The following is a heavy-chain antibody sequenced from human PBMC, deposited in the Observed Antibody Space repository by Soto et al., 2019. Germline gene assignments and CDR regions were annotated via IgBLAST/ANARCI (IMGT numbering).Heavy chain of an antibody. CDR1: GGSISSGDYY. CDR2: IYNSGNT. Sequence: QVQLQESGPGLVKPSQTLSLTCTVSGGSISSGDYYWTWIRQLPGKGLEWIGYIYNSGNTQYNPSLKSRVTILIDTSTNQYSLILTSVTAADTAVYYCASQVTFAFDYWGQGTLVTVSS. J-gene: IGHJ4*02. CDR3: ASQVTFAFDY. D-gene: IGHD2-21*02. V-gene: IGHV4-31*03.